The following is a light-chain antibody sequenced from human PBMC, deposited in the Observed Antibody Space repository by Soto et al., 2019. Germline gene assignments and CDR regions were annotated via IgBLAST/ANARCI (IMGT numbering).Light chain of an antibody. J-gene: IGKJ5*01. CDR2: DAS. CDR1: QSIRTS. V-gene: IGKV3-11*01. CDR3: QQRNVWPPIT. Sequence: EVVLTQSPATLSFRPRERPTLSCRASQSIRTSLAWYQQQPGQAPRLLVFDASNRANGVPARFGGSVSGTDFTPTINSLEPEDFVVYYCQQRNVWPPITFGQVTRLEIK.